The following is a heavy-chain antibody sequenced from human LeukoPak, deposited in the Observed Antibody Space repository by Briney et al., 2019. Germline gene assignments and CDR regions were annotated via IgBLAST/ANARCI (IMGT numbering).Heavy chain of an antibody. CDR3: AKDHDLNFDY. V-gene: IGHV3-30*18. J-gene: IGHJ4*02. Sequence: GGSLRLSCAASGFTFSSYGMHWVRQAPGKGLEWVAVISYDGSNKYYADSVKGRFTISRDNSKNTLYLQMNSLSAEDTAVYYCAKDHDLNFDYWGQGTLVTVSS. CDR2: ISYDGSNK. CDR1: GFTFSSYG. D-gene: IGHD2-21*02.